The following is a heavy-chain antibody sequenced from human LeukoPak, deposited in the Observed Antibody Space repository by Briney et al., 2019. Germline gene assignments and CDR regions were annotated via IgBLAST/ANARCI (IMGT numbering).Heavy chain of an antibody. CDR3: ARAHRSADSSGYYYAGY. D-gene: IGHD3-22*01. J-gene: IGHJ1*01. CDR2: IIPIFGTA. Sequence: ASVTVSCTASGGTFSSYAISWVRQAPGQGLEWMGGIIPIFGTANYAQKFQGRVTITADESTSTAYMELSSLRSEDTAVYYCARAHRSADSSGYYYAGYWGQGTLVTVSS. CDR1: GGTFSSYA. V-gene: IGHV1-69*01.